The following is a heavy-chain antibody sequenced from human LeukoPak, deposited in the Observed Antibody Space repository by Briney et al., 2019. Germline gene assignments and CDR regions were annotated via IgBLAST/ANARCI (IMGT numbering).Heavy chain of an antibody. D-gene: IGHD2-2*02. CDR1: GFTFSSYW. Sequence: PGGSLRLSCAASGFTFSSYWMHWVRQAPGKGLVWVSRINSDGSSTSYADSVKGRFTISRDNSKNSLYLQMNSLRAEDTALYYCARGYCSTTSCYNDYWGQGTLVTVSS. CDR2: INSDGSST. CDR3: ARGYCSTTSCYNDY. J-gene: IGHJ4*02. V-gene: IGHV3-74*01.